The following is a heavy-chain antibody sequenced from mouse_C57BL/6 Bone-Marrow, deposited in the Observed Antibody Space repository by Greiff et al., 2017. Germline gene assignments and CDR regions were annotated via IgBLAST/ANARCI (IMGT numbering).Heavy chain of an antibody. D-gene: IGHD2-4*01. CDR2: INPYNGDT. CDR3: ATSRYEYPFAY. V-gene: IGHV1-20*01. CDR1: GYSFTGYF. J-gene: IGHJ3*01. Sequence: EVQLQQSGPELVKPGDSVKISCKASGYSFTGYFMNWVMQSHGKSLEWIGRINPYNGDTFYNQKFKGKATLTVDKSSSTAHMELRSLTSEDSAVYYCATSRYEYPFAYWGQGTLVTVSA.